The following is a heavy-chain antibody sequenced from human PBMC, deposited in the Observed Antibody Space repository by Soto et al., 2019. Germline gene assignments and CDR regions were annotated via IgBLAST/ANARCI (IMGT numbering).Heavy chain of an antibody. CDR3: ARELEEKWFDP. CDR2: IIPIFGTA. CDR1: GGTFSSYA. D-gene: IGHD1-1*01. Sequence: ASVNVSCKASGGTFSSYAISWVRQAPGQGLEWMGGIIPIFGTANYAQKFQGRVTITADKSTSTAYMELSSLRSEDTAVYYCARELEEKWFDPWGQGTLVTVSS. J-gene: IGHJ5*02. V-gene: IGHV1-69*06.